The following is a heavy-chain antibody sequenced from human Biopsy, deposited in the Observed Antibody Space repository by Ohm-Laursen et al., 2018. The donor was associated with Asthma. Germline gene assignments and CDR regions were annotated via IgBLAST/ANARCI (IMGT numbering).Heavy chain of an antibody. D-gene: IGHD4-11*01. CDR2: GFYSGTT. J-gene: IGHJ6*02. Sequence: SQTLSLTCTVSRGYIRSYDHHWAWIRQPPGKGLEWIGYGFYSGTTHYSPSLARRVSISVDTSMNQLSMTLRSVTAADTAVYCCARVASYGNIDFASDVWGPGTTVS. CDR3: ARVASYGNIDFASDV. V-gene: IGHV4-30-4*01. CDR1: RGYIRSYDHH.